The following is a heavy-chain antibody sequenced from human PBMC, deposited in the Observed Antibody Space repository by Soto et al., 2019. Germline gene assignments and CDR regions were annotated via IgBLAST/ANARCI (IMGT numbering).Heavy chain of an antibody. J-gene: IGHJ6*02. CDR2: INPNSGGT. V-gene: IGHV1-2*04. CDR3: ARGSGYYYAMDV. Sequence: ASVKVSCKASGYTFTGYYMHWVRQAPGQGLEWMGWINPNSGGTNYAQKFQGCVTMARDTSISTAYMELSSLRSGDTAVYYCARGSGYYYAMDVWGQGTTVTVSS. CDR1: GYTFTGYY.